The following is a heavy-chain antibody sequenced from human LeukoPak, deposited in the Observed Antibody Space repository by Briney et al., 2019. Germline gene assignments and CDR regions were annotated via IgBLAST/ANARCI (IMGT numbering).Heavy chain of an antibody. V-gene: IGHV1-2*02. Sequence: ASVTVSCKASGYTFTGYYMHWVRQAPGQGLEWMGWINPNSGGTHYAQKFQGRVTMTRDTSISTAYMDLSRLRSDDTAVYYCARDYSRYPELWGFDYWGQGTLVTVSS. J-gene: IGHJ4*02. CDR3: ARDYSRYPELWGFDY. D-gene: IGHD1-26*01. CDR2: INPNSGGT. CDR1: GYTFTGYY.